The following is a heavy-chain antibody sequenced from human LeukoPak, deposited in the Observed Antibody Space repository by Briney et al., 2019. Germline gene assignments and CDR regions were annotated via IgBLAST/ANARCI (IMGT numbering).Heavy chain of an antibody. Sequence: GGSLRLSCAASGFTFRNYAMSWVRQAPGKGLEWVSAISGSGGRTNVADSVKGRFTIPRDNSKNTLYLQMNSLRAEDTAVYYCAKAYCGGDCTSPPSDYWGQGTLVTVSS. J-gene: IGHJ4*02. CDR1: GFTFRNYA. CDR3: AKAYCGGDCTSPPSDY. CDR2: ISGSGGRT. V-gene: IGHV3-23*01. D-gene: IGHD2-21*02.